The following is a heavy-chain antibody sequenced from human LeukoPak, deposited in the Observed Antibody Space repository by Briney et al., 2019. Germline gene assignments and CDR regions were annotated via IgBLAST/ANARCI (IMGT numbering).Heavy chain of an antibody. CDR3: AKDYYYDSSGYYYV. D-gene: IGHD3-22*01. V-gene: IGHV3-23*01. CDR2: ISDSGGST. Sequence: GGSLRLSCAASGFTFSSYAMSWVRQAPGKGLEWVSTISDSGGSTYYADSVKGRVTISRDNSKNTLYLQMNSLRAEDTAVSYCAKDYYYDSSGYYYVWCQGTLVTVSS. CDR1: GFTFSSYA. J-gene: IGHJ4*02.